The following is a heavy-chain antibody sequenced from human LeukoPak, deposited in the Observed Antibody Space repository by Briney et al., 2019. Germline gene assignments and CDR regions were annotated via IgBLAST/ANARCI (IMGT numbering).Heavy chain of an antibody. CDR3: ARTDFWSGGYYYYGMDV. CDR1: GGSISSYY. CDR2: IYYSGST. V-gene: IGHV4-59*12. D-gene: IGHD3-3*01. J-gene: IGHJ6*02. Sequence: SETLSLTCTVSGGSISSYYWSWIRQPPGKGLEWIGYIYYSGSTNYNPSLKSRVTISVDTSKNQFSLKLSSVTAADTAVYYCARTDFWSGGYYYYGMDVWGQGTTVTVSS.